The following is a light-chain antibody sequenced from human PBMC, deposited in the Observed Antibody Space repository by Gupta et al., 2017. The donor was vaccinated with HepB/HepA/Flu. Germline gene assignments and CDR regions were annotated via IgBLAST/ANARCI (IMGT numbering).Light chain of an antibody. CDR1: SSKIGSNS. CDR2: NNN. V-gene: IGLV1-47*01. CDR3: AAWDDKLFWM. Sequence: QSVLTQPPSVSGTPGQRVTISCSGSSSKIGSNSVSWFQHLPGTAPKLLIYNNNQRPSGVPDRCSGSKSGTSASLAISGLRSEDEADYYCAAWDDKLFWMFGGGTKLTVL. J-gene: IGLJ3*02.